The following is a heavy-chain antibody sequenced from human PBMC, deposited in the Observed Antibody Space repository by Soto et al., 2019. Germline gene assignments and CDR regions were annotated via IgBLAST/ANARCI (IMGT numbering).Heavy chain of an antibody. D-gene: IGHD4-17*01. CDR1: GGPISSSSYY. CDR3: ARQSTVGTYYYYGMHV. J-gene: IGHJ6*02. CDR2: IYYSGST. Sequence: SETLSLTCTVSGGPISSSSYYWGWIRQPPGKGLEWIGSIYYSGSTYYNPSLKSRVTISVDTSKNQFSLKLSSVTAADTAVYYCARQSTVGTYYYYGMHVSGQATTVTVS. V-gene: IGHV4-39*01.